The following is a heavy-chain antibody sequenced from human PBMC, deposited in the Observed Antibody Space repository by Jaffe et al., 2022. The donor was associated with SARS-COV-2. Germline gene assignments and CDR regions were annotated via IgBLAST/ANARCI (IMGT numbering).Heavy chain of an antibody. J-gene: IGHJ6*02. V-gene: IGHV3-30-3*01. CDR2: ISYDGSNK. CDR3: ARDSGYGDYSYYYGMDV. Sequence: QVQLVESGGGVVQPGRSLRLSCAASGFTFSSYAMHWVRQAPGKGLEWVAVISYDGSNKYYADSVKGRFTISRDNSKNTLYLQMNSLRAEDTAVYYCARDSGYGDYSYYYGMDVWGQGTTVTVSS. CDR1: GFTFSSYA. D-gene: IGHD4-17*01.